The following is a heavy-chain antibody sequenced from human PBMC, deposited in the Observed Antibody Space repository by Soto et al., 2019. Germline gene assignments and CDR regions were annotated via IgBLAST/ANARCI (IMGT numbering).Heavy chain of an antibody. J-gene: IGHJ4*02. CDR2: TSYDGSNN. CDR3: ARWGTTGGLDV. V-gene: IGHV3-33*05. CDR1: GFTFRSYV. D-gene: IGHD3-16*01. Sequence: QVQLVKSGGGVVQPGTSLRLSCVGSGFTFRSYVIHWVRQAPGKGLEWVALTSYDGSNNFYGDSVKGRFTISRDNSRNTVELRMDSLRLEDTALYYCARWGTTGGLDVWGQGTLVSVSS.